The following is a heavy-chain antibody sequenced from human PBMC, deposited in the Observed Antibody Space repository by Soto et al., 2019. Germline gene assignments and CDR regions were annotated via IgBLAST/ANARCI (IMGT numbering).Heavy chain of an antibody. J-gene: IGHJ6*02. D-gene: IGHD2-8*01. V-gene: IGHV1-2*04. CDR2: INPKSGGT. CDR3: ARGHSTDCSNGVCSFFYNHEMDV. Sequence: QVQLVQSGAEVKKPGASVRVSCKASGYSFTDYHIHWVRQAPGQGLEWLGRINPKSGGTSTAQKFQGWVTMTRDRSISTVYMELTRLRSDDTAVYFCARGHSTDCSNGVCSFFYNHEMDVWGQGTTVTDSS. CDR1: GYSFTDYH.